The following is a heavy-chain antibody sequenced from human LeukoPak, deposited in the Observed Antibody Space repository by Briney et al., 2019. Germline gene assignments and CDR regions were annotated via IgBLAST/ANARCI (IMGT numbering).Heavy chain of an antibody. D-gene: IGHD6-19*01. J-gene: IGHJ4*02. CDR2: VSPSSGNT. Sequence: ASVKVSCKTSGYSFTSHNINWVRQATGQGLEWMGWVSPSSGNTAYAQKFQGRVTMTRDTSISTAYMELSSLTSEDTAVYYCARGHPGYASGWPDYWGQGTLVAVSS. CDR3: ARGHPGYASGWPDY. V-gene: IGHV1-8*01. CDR1: GYSFTSHN.